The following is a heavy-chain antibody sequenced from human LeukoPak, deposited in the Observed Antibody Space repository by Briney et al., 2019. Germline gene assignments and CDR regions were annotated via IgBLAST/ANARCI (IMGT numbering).Heavy chain of an antibody. D-gene: IGHD3-22*01. V-gene: IGHV4-39*07. CDR2: IYYSGST. Sequence: SETLSLTCTVSGGSLSSYYWGWIRQPPGKGREWIGSIYYSGSTYYNPSLKSRVTISLDTSKNQFSLKLSSVTAADTAVYFCWNDSSGYYSSDYWGQGTLVTVSS. CDR1: GGSLSSYY. CDR3: WNDSSGYYSSDY. J-gene: IGHJ4*02.